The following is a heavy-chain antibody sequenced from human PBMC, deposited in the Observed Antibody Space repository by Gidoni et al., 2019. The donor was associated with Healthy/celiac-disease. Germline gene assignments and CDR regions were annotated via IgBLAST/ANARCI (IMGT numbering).Heavy chain of an antibody. CDR2: IWYDGSNK. CDR1: GFTFSSYG. D-gene: IGHD4-17*01. J-gene: IGHJ5*02. CDR3: AREIMTTVTTSWFDP. V-gene: IGHV3-33*01. Sequence: QVQLVESGGGVVQPGRSLRLSCAASGFTFSSYGMHWVRQAPGKGLEWGAVIWYDGSNKDYADSVKGRFTISRDNSKNTLYLQMNSLRAEDTAVYYCAREIMTTVTTSWFDPWGQGTLVTVSS.